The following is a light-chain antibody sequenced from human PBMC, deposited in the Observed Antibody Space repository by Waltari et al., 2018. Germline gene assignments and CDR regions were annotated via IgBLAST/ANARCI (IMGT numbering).Light chain of an antibody. J-gene: IGLJ3*02. V-gene: IGLV3-21*02. Sequence: SDVLTQAPSVSVAPDQAATVTCRGANSGSRSFQWYQQKPVRASVLVVYLDSGRPSGIPERFSGSKTGNAATRTISRVEAGDDADYYCHVWDANTVMFGGGTKLTVL. CDR1: NSGSRS. CDR2: LDS. CDR3: HVWDANTVM.